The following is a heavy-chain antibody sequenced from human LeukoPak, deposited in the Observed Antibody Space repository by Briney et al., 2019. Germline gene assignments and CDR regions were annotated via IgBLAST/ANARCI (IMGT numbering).Heavy chain of an antibody. Sequence: ASVKVSCKASGYILSSHALHWVRQAPGQRLEWMGWITAGNGNTKYSQKFQGRVTITRDTSASTAYLGLSSLRPEDTAVYYCARIYSVYDIQDSWGQGTLVTVSS. V-gene: IGHV1-3*01. J-gene: IGHJ5*01. CDR2: ITAGNGNT. CDR1: GYILSSHA. D-gene: IGHD5/OR15-5a*01. CDR3: ARIYSVYDIQDS.